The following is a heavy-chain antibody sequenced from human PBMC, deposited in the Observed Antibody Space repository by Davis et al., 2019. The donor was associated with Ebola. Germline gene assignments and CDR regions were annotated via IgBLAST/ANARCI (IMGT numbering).Heavy chain of an antibody. Sequence: GGSLRLSCAASGFTFSSYGMHWVRQAPGKGLEWVAFIRYDGSNKYYADSVKGRFTISRDNSKNTLYLQMNSLRAEDTAVSYCAKDLGIVVVVASSYGMDVWGQGTTVTVSS. CDR3: AKDLGIVVVVASSYGMDV. CDR2: IRYDGSNK. V-gene: IGHV3-30*02. CDR1: GFTFSSYG. D-gene: IGHD2-15*01. J-gene: IGHJ6*02.